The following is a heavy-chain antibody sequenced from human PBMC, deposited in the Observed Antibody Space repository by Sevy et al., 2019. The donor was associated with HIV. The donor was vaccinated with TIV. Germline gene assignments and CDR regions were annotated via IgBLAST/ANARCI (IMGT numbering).Heavy chain of an antibody. CDR2: YDGDID. CDR3: AREQKMGLYIDH. Sequence: GGSLRLSCSGSGFTFNKYTIYWVRQAPGKGLEWVAYDGDIDDYADSVKGRFTISRDNSKNTLYLQMNSLRPEDSAVYYCAREQKMGLYIDHWGQGTLVTVSS. J-gene: IGHJ4*02. V-gene: IGHV3-30*01. D-gene: IGHD3-10*01. CDR1: GFTFNKYT.